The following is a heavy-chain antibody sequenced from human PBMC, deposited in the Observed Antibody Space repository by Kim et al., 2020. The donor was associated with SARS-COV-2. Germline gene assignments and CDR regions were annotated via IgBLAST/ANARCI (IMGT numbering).Heavy chain of an antibody. V-gene: IGHV4-34*01. CDR2: INHSGRT. CDR1: GFSCIFDH. CDR3: ARGRAGVVPGAILGIGPHYDYYVMDV. D-gene: IGHD2-2*02. J-gene: IGHJ6*02. Sequence: SETLSLTCAVYGFSCIFDHWSWVRQPRGNGREWIGEINHSGRTNYNPSLKSRVTISIDTSKNQFSLKLTSVTAADTALYYCARGRAGVVPGAILGIGPHYDYYVMDVWGQGTTVTVSS.